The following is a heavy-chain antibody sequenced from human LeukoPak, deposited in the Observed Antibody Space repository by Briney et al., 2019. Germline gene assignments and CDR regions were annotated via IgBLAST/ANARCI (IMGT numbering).Heavy chain of an antibody. J-gene: IGHJ6*03. CDR3: ARAVVCGGDCYSSYYYMDV. CDR1: GYTFTGYY. Sequence: GASVKVSCKASGYTFTGYYMHWVRQAPGQGLEWMGWINPNSGGTNYAQKFQGWVTMTRDTSISTAYMELSRLRSEDTAVYYCARAVVCGGDCYSSYYYMDVWGKGTTVTVSS. CDR2: INPNSGGT. V-gene: IGHV1-2*04. D-gene: IGHD2-21*01.